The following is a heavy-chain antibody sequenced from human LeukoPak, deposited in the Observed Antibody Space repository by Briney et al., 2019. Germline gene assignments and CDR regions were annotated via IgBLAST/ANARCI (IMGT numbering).Heavy chain of an antibody. CDR3: ARDRYYYDSSGYYR. J-gene: IGHJ4*02. D-gene: IGHD3-22*01. V-gene: IGHV1-69*04. CDR1: GGTFSSYA. CDR2: IIPILAIA. Sequence: ASVTVSCKASGGTFSSYAISWVRQAPGQGLEWTGRIIPILAIANYAQKFQGRVTITADKSTSTAYMELSSLRSEDTAVYYCARDRYYYDSSGYYRWGQGTLVTVSS.